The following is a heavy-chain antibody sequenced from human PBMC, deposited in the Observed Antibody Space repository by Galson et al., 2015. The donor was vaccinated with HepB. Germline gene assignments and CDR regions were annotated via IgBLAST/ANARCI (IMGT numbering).Heavy chain of an antibody. CDR3: VTTGVTRYDFWTPPGY. V-gene: IGHV3-48*01. Sequence: SLRLSCAASGFTFSSYSMNWARQAPGKGLEWVSYISSSSNTIYYADSVKGRFTTSRDNAKTSLYLQMNSLRAEDTAVYYCVTTGVTRYDFWTPPGYWGQGTLVIVSS. J-gene: IGHJ4*02. CDR1: GFTFSSYS. D-gene: IGHD3-3*01. CDR2: ISSSSNTI.